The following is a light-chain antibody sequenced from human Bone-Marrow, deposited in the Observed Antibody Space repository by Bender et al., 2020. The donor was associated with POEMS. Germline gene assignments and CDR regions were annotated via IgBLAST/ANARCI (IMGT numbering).Light chain of an antibody. CDR1: PVDIADYNF. CDR3: CSFAGGPYV. V-gene: IGLV2-23*01. CDR2: DDR. Sequence: QSALTQPASVSASPGRSITISCTATPVDIADYNFVSWYQQHPGNAPKVLIYDDRRRPSGVSPRFSASKSGNMAFLTISGLQTEDEADYYCCSFAGGPYVFGAGT. J-gene: IGLJ1*01.